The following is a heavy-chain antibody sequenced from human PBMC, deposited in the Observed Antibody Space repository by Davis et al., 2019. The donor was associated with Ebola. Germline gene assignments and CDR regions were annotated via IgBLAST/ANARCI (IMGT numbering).Heavy chain of an antibody. V-gene: IGHV1-3*01. J-gene: IGHJ4*02. D-gene: IGHD6-19*01. Sequence: AASVKVSCKASGFILTNYAIHWVRQAPGQRLEGMGWVHGGNGNTKYSQRFQGRVTITTDTSESTVYLDLTSLRSDDTAVFYCARASFGYNSGWYADYWGPGSLVTVSS. CDR1: GFILTNYA. CDR3: ARASFGYNSGWYADY. CDR2: VHGGNGNT.